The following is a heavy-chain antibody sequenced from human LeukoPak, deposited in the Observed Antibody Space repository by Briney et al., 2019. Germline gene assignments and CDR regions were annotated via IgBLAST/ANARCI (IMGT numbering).Heavy chain of an antibody. J-gene: IGHJ4*02. CDR3: ASLGRYSGSYPLDY. CDR1: GGSISSSGYY. V-gene: IGHV4-39*01. D-gene: IGHD1-26*01. Sequence: SETLSLTCTVSGGSISSSGYYWGWIRQPPGKGLEWIGSIYYSGSTYYNPSLKSRVTISVDTSKNQFSLKLSSVTAADTAVYYCASLGRYSGSYPLDYWGQGTLVTVSS. CDR2: IYYSGST.